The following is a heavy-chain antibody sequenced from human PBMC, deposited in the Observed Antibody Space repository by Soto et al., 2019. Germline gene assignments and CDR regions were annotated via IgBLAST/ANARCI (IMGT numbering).Heavy chain of an antibody. CDR1: GFTFSSCA. J-gene: IGHJ4*02. Sequence: GGSLRLSCAASGFTFSSCAMNWVRQAPGKGLEWVSTISGSGESTYYADSVKGRFTISRDNSKSTLYLQMNSLRAEDTAVYYCAKDRWNYDYFDFRRQGTLVTASS. V-gene: IGHV3-23*01. CDR2: ISGSGEST. D-gene: IGHD1-7*01. CDR3: AKDRWNYDYFDF.